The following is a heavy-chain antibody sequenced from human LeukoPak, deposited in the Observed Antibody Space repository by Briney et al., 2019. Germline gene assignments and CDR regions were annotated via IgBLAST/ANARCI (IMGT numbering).Heavy chain of an antibody. Sequence: PSETLSLTCTVSGGSISSGGYYWSWIRQHPGKGLEGIGYIYYSGSTYYNPSLKSRVTISVDTSKNQFSLKLSSVTAADTAVYYCARAGYSSRTFDYWGQGTLVTVSS. J-gene: IGHJ4*02. CDR2: IYYSGST. CDR3: ARAGYSSRTFDY. CDR1: GGSISSGGYY. V-gene: IGHV4-31*03. D-gene: IGHD6-13*01.